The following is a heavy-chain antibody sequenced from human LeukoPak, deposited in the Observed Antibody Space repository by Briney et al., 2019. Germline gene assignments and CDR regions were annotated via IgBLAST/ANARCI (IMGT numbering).Heavy chain of an antibody. CDR1: GYTFTSYG. CDR2: ISAYNGNT. Sequence: SVKVSCKASGYTFTSYGISWVRQAPGQGLEWMGWISAYNGNTNYAQKLQGRVTMTTDTSTSTAYMELRSLRSDDTAVYYCARDLVTMVRGVIPRSDYWGQGTLVTVSS. V-gene: IGHV1-18*01. J-gene: IGHJ4*02. CDR3: ARDLVTMVRGVIPRSDY. D-gene: IGHD3-10*01.